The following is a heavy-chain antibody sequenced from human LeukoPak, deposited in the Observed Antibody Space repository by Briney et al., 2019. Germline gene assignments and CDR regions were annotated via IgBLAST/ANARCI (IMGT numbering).Heavy chain of an antibody. J-gene: IGHJ4*02. D-gene: IGHD3-22*01. CDR1: GGSISSGSYY. Sequence: SETLSLTCTVSGGSISSGSYYWSWIRQPAGKGLEWIGRIYTSGSTNYNPSLKSRVTIPVDTSKNQFSLKLSSVTAADTAVYYCARSPDYYDSSGLDYWGQGTLVTVSS. V-gene: IGHV4-61*02. CDR2: IYTSGST. CDR3: ARSPDYYDSSGLDY.